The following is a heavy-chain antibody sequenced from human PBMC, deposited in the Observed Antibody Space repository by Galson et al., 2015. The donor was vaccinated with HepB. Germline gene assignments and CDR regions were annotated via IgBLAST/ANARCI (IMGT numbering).Heavy chain of an antibody. CDR1: GYSFTSYW. CDR3: ARSISYGSAYSTPRDV. CDR2: IDPSDSYT. V-gene: IGHV5-10-1*01. D-gene: IGHD3-10*01. J-gene: IGHJ6*02. Sequence: QSGAEVTKPGESLRISCKGSGYSFTSYWISWVRQMPGKGLEWMGRIDPSDSYTNYSPSFQGHVTISADKSISTAYLQWSSLKASDTAMYYCARSISYGSAYSTPRDVWGQGTTVTVSS.